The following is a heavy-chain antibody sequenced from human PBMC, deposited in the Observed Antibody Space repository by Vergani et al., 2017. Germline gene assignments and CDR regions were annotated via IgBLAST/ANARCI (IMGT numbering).Heavy chain of an antibody. Sequence: VQLVESGGGVVQPGGSLRLSCAASGFTFDDYAMHWVRQAPGKGLEWVSAISGRVGSTYYADSVKGWFTISRDNSKNTLYLQMNSLRAEDTAVYYCARAGRPIAARLYFDYWGQGTLVTVSS. CDR2: ISGRVGST. CDR3: ARAGRPIAARLYFDY. D-gene: IGHD6-6*01. J-gene: IGHJ4*02. V-gene: IGHV3-23*04. CDR1: GFTFDDYA.